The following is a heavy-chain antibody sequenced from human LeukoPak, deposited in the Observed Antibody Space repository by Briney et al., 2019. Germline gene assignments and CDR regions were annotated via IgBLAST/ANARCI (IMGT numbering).Heavy chain of an antibody. CDR3: SRGLSRSSTTPNWFDP. V-gene: IGHV3-7*04. Sequence: PGGSLRLSCAASGLTFSSYWMSWVRQAPGKGLEWVANIKQDGSEKNYVDSVKGRFTTSRDNAKNSLYLQMNSLRAEDTAVYYCSRGLSRSSTTPNWFDPWGQGTLVTVSS. CDR1: GLTFSSYW. J-gene: IGHJ5*02. D-gene: IGHD2-2*01. CDR2: IKQDGSEK.